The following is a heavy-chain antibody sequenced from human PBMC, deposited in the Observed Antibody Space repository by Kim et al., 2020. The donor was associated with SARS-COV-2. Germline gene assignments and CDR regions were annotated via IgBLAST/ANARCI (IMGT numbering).Heavy chain of an antibody. CDR2: FYYSGST. CDR3: AHYNSGNYYALDY. J-gene: IGHJ4*02. Sequence: SETLSLTCIVSGGSIRSNNNYWGWIRQPPGKGLEWIASFYYSGSTFYNPSLKSRLTISLDTSKNQFSLKLTSVTAADTAVYYCAHYNSGNYYALDYWGPGTLVTVSS. D-gene: IGHD3-10*01. CDR1: GGSIRSNNNY. V-gene: IGHV4-39*01.